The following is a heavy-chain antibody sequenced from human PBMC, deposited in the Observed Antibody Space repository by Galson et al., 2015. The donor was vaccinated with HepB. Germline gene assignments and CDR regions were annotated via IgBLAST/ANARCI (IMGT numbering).Heavy chain of an antibody. CDR3: ATARWKWELLSHWYFDL. CDR1: GYTLTELS. V-gene: IGHV1-24*01. J-gene: IGHJ2*01. Sequence: SVKVSCKVSGYTLTELSMHWVRQAPGKGLEWMGGFDPEDGETIYAQKFQGRVTMTEDTSTDTAYMELSSLRSEDTAVYYCATARWKWELLSHWYFDLWGRGTLVTVSS. CDR2: FDPEDGET. D-gene: IGHD1-26*01.